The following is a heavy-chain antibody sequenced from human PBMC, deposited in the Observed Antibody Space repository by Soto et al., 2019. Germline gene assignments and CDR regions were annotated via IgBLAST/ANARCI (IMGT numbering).Heavy chain of an antibody. CDR2: ISSNGGST. CDR3: ARERPDYYYGMDV. Sequence: EVQLVESGGGLVQPGGSLRLSCAASGFTFSSYAMHWVRQAPGKGLEYVSAISSNGGSTYYANSVKGRFTISRDNSKNRLYRQMGSLRAEDMAVYYCARERPDYYYGMDVWGQGTTVTVSS. V-gene: IGHV3-64*01. J-gene: IGHJ6*02. CDR1: GFTFSSYA.